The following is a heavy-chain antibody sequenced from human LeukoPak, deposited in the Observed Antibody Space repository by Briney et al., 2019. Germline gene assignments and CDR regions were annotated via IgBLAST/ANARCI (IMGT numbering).Heavy chain of an antibody. CDR3: ASLYCDGSDACWLISPY. Sequence: GSLRLSCAASGFTFNSYSMNWVRQAPGKGLEWIGEISHSGSTNYNPSLKSRVTLSVDKSKNQFSLKLSSVTAADTAVYYCASLYCDGSDACWLISPYWGQGALVTVSS. V-gene: IGHV4-4*02. CDR2: ISHSGST. D-gene: IGHD2-21*01. J-gene: IGHJ4*02. CDR1: GFTFNSYSM.